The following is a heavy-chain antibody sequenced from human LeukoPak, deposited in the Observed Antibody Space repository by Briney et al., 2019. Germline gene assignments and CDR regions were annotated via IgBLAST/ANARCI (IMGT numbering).Heavy chain of an antibody. CDR3: ARELQAGYCSSTSCYGY. Sequence: SVKVSCKASGYTFTSYGISWVRQAPGQGLEWMGGIIPIFGTANYAQKFQGRVTITADESTSTAYMELSSLRSEDTAVYYCARELQAGYCSSTSCYGYWGQGTLVTVSS. CDR1: GYTFTSYG. D-gene: IGHD2-2*01. CDR2: IIPIFGTA. V-gene: IGHV1-69*13. J-gene: IGHJ4*02.